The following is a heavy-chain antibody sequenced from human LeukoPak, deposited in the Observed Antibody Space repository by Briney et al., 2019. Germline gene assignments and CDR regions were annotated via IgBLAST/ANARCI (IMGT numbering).Heavy chain of an antibody. J-gene: IGHJ4*02. CDR3: ARGGSYYVEDRSKPDY. V-gene: IGHV3-30*04. Sequence: GGSLRLSCAASGFTFSSYEMNWVRQAPGKGLEWVAVISYDGSDKYYADSVKGRFTISRDISKNTLYLQMSSLRPEDTAVYYCARGGSYYVEDRSKPDYWGQGTLVTVSS. CDR1: GFTFSSYE. CDR2: ISYDGSDK. D-gene: IGHD1-26*01.